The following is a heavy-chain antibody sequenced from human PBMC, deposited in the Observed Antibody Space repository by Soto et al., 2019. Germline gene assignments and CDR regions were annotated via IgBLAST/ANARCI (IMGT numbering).Heavy chain of an antibody. CDR2: IKQDGSEK. CDR1: GFTFSSYW. J-gene: IGHJ3*02. Sequence: GESLKISCAASGFTFSSYWMSWVRQAPGKGLEWVANIKQDGSEKYYVDSVKGRFTISRDNAKNSLYLQMNSLRAEDTAVYYCARARGSGDAFDIWGQGTMVTVSS. V-gene: IGHV3-7*01. D-gene: IGHD5-12*01. CDR3: ARARGSGDAFDI.